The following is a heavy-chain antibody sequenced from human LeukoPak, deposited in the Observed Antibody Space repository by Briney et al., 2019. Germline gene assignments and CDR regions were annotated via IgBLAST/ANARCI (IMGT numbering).Heavy chain of an antibody. D-gene: IGHD6-19*01. V-gene: IGHV1-18*01. CDR3: ARKIRVAGTGWFDP. J-gene: IGHJ5*02. CDR2: ISAYNGNT. CDR1: GYTFTSYG. Sequence: GESLKISCKASGYTFTSYGISWVRQALGQGLEWMGWISAYNGNTNYAQKLQGRVTMTTDTSTSTAYMELRSLRSDDTAVYYCARKIRVAGTGWFDPWGQGTLVTVSS.